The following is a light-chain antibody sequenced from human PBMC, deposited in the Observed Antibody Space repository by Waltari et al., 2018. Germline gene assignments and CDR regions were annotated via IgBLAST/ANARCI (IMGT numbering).Light chain of an antibody. V-gene: IGKV3-15*01. CDR2: GAC. Sequence: TQSPDPLSVSPGESATLSCRDSHNVGSNLAWYQQKPRQFPRLLISGACTTATGVPARFSGSVSGTEFTLTISSLQSEDFAVYYCQQYNNFPPAFGQGTKV. CDR3: QQYNNFPPA. J-gene: IGKJ1*01. CDR1: HNVGSN.